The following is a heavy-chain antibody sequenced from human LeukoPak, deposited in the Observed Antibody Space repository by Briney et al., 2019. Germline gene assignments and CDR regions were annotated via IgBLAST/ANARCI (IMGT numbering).Heavy chain of an antibody. CDR3: ARQGIAVAGTYYYMDV. CDR1: GGAFSSYA. V-gene: IGHV1-69*13. Sequence: SVKVSCKASGGAFSSYAISWVRQAPGQGLEWMGGIIPIFGTANYAQKFQGRVTITADESTSTAYMELSSLRSEDTAVYYCARQGIAVAGTYYYMDVWGKGTTVTISS. D-gene: IGHD6-19*01. J-gene: IGHJ6*03. CDR2: IIPIFGTA.